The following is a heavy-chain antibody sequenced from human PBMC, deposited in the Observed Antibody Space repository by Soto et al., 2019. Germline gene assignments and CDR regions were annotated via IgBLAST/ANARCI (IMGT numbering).Heavy chain of an antibody. CDR1: GYTFTGYY. CDR2: INPNSGGT. D-gene: IGHD3-10*01. J-gene: IGHJ4*02. V-gene: IGHV1-2*04. CDR3: ARERDYYGSGSFDY. Sequence: QVQLVQSGAEVKKPGASVKVSCKASGYTFTGYYMHWVRQAPGQGLEWMGWINPNSGGTNYAQRFQGWVTMTRDTSISTAYMELSRLRSDDTAVYYCARERDYYGSGSFDYWGQGTLVTVSS.